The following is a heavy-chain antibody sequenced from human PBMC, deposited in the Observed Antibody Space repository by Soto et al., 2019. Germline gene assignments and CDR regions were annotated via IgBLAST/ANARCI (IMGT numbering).Heavy chain of an antibody. D-gene: IGHD1-26*01. Sequence: GGSLRLSCAASGFTFSSYSMNWVRQAPGKGLEWVSSISSSSSYIYYADSVKGRFTISRDNAKNSLYLQMNSLRAEDTAVYYCARTYSGRPYYFDYWGQGTLVTVSS. CDR2: ISSSSSYI. CDR3: ARTYSGRPYYFDY. J-gene: IGHJ4*02. CDR1: GFTFSSYS. V-gene: IGHV3-21*01.